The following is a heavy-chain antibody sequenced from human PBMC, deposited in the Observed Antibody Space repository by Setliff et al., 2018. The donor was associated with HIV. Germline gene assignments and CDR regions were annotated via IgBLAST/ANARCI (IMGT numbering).Heavy chain of an antibody. V-gene: IGHV5-51*01. D-gene: IGHD5-12*01. CDR1: GYTFSNYW. CDR2: TYPGVSDT. J-gene: IGHJ3*02. CDR3: AGLPGGNGAFDI. Sequence: PGESLKISCKGSGYTFSNYWIAWVRQMPGKGLEWMGITYPGVSDTRYSPSFQGQVTISADNSISTVYLQWSRLKASDTAMYYCAGLPGGNGAFDIWGQGTMVTVSS.